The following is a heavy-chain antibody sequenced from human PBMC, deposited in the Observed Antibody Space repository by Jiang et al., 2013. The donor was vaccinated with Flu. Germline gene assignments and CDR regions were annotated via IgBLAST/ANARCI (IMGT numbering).Heavy chain of an antibody. CDR1: GGTFSSYG. CDR2: IIPIFGTP. J-gene: IGHJ3*01. CDR3: ARAFIRITIFSFMDV. D-gene: IGHD3-9*01. Sequence: SGAEVKKPGSSVKVSCKASGGTFSSYGFSWVRQAPGQGLEWMGGIIPIFGTPNYAQKFQGRVTIIADESTSTAYMELSSLRSEDTAVYYCARAFIRITIFSFMDVWGQGTMVTVSS. V-gene: IGHV1-69*01.